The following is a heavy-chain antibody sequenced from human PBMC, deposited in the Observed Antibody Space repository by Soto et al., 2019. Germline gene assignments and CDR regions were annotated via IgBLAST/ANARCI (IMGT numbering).Heavy chain of an antibody. V-gene: IGHV3-33*01. CDR2: EWFDGINQ. D-gene: IGHD1-1*01. Sequence: GGSLRLSCTTSGFSFKNYGIHWVRQAPGKGLEWLAAEWFDGINQYYADSVKGRFTISRDTSQNTVYLQMNRLRGDDTGVYFCARDLGSLDQALFFWGQGTLVTVSS. CDR1: GFSFKNYG. CDR3: ARDLGSLDQALFF. J-gene: IGHJ1*01.